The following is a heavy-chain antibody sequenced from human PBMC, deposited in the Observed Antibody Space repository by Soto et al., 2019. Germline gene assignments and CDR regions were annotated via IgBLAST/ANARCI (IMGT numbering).Heavy chain of an antibody. CDR3: ARQGFGPLHGLVDV. Sequence: QVQLQESGPGLVKPSETMSLSCTASGGSISSYYWSWFRQSPGKRMEWIGYVHHSWGSSYNPSLRXXVXXSLDTSKSQFSLKVTSVTATDTAVYYCARQGFGPLHGLVDVWGQGTTVTVSS. CDR2: VHHSWGS. J-gene: IGHJ6*02. CDR1: GGSISSYY. V-gene: IGHV4-59*08. D-gene: IGHD3-10*01.